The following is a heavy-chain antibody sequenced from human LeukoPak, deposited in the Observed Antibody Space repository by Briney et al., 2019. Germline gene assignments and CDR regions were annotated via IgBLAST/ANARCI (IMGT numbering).Heavy chain of an antibody. V-gene: IGHV4-39*07. Sequence: SETLSLTCTVSGGSISSSSYYWGWIRQPPGKGLEWIGSIYYSGSTYYNPSLKSRVTISVDTSKNQFSLKLSSVTAADTAVYYCARDGGATKRGLNWFDPWGQGTLVTVSS. CDR3: ARDGGATKRGLNWFDP. D-gene: IGHD1-26*01. CDR1: GGSISSSSYY. CDR2: IYYSGST. J-gene: IGHJ5*02.